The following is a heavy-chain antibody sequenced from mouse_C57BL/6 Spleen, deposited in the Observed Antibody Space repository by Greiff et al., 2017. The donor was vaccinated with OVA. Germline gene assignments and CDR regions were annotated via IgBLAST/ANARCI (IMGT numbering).Heavy chain of an antibody. V-gene: IGHV1-55*01. CDR3: ARKGSSGPHFDY. CDR2: IYPGSGST. D-gene: IGHD3-2*02. Sequence: QVQLQQPGAELVKPGASVKMSCKASGYTFTSYWITWVTQRPGQGLEWIGDIYPGSGSTNYNEKFKSKATLTVDTSSSTAYMQLSSLTSEDSAVYYCARKGSSGPHFDYWGQGTTLTVSS. J-gene: IGHJ2*01. CDR1: GYTFTSYW.